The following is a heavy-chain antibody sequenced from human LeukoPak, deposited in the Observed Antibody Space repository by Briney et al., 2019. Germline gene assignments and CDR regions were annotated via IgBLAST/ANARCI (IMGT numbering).Heavy chain of an antibody. CDR2: ISNGGVT. D-gene: IGHD3-10*01. V-gene: IGHV3-53*01. CDR3: GGTGSYYTPSYY. Sequence: GGSLRLSRATSDLTVSDYYMSCVRHASGRGREWVSVISNGGVTYYSDSVKGRFTISRDDSNDTVYLQMNNVRPEDTAVYYCGGTGSYYTPSYYWGQGTLVTVSS. J-gene: IGHJ4*02. CDR1: DLTVSDYY.